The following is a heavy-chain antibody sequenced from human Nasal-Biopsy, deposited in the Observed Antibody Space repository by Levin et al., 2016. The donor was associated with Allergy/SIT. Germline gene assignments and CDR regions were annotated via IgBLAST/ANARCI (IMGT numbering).Heavy chain of an antibody. CDR3: AKGLSRSDYDFWSDYHTEGYFDL. CDR2: VSYDESNQ. D-gene: IGHD3-3*01. J-gene: IGHJ5*02. V-gene: IGHV3-30*18. Sequence: GGSLRLSCAASGFIFSNYGMHWVRQSPGKGLEWVAIVSYDESNQYYVDSVKGRFTISRDNSKNTLDLQMDSLRPEDTAVYYCAKGLSRSDYDFWSDYHTEGYFDLWGQGTLV. CDR1: GFIFSNYG.